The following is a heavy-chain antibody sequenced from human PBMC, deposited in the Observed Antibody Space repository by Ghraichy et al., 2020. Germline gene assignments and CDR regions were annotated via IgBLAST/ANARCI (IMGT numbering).Heavy chain of an antibody. CDR3: ARGIEAGFDY. CDR1: GYTITNLD. CDR2: MNPNSGDT. Sequence: ASVKVSCKASGYTITNLDINWVRQATGQGPEWMGWMNPNSGDTGYAQKFQGRVTMTRDTSIRTAYMELSSLRSEDTAVYFCARGIEAGFDYWGQGTLVTVSP. D-gene: IGHD6-13*01. J-gene: IGHJ4*02. V-gene: IGHV1-8*01.